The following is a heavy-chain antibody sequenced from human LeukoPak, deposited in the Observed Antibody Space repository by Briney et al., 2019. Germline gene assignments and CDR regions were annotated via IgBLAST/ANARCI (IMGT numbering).Heavy chain of an antibody. V-gene: IGHV1-18*01. CDR1: GYTFTSYG. Sequence: SVRVSCKASGYTFTSYGISWVRQAPGQGLEWMGWISGYNGNTNYAQKFQGRVTMTRDTSISTAYMELSRLRSDDTAVYYCATTERMGELSSYGPFDYWGQGTLVTVSS. J-gene: IGHJ4*02. D-gene: IGHD3-16*02. CDR3: ATTERMGELSSYGPFDY. CDR2: ISGYNGNT.